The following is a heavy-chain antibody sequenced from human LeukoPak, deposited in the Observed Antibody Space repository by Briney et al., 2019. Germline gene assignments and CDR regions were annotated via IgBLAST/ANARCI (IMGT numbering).Heavy chain of an antibody. D-gene: IGHD3-22*01. Sequence: ASVKVSCKASGGTFSSYATSWVRQAPGQGLEWMGGIIPIFGTANYAQKFQGRVTITADESTSTAYMELSSLRSEDTAVYYCARDLPPTSYYDSSGYSYYYYMDVWGKGTTVTVSS. J-gene: IGHJ6*03. CDR2: IIPIFGTA. V-gene: IGHV1-69*13. CDR1: GGTFSSYA. CDR3: ARDLPPTSYYDSSGYSYYYYMDV.